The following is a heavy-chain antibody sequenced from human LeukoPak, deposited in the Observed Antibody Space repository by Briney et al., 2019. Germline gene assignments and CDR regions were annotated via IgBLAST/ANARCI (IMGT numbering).Heavy chain of an antibody. CDR1: GFTFSSYG. Sequence: GGSLRLSCAASGFTFSSYGMHWVRQAPGKGLEWVAVIWYDGSHKYYADSVKGRSTISRDNSKNTLYLQMNSLRAEDTAVYYCAKDRMVRGVLFDYWGQGTLVTVSS. J-gene: IGHJ4*02. CDR2: IWYDGSHK. D-gene: IGHD3-10*01. CDR3: AKDRMVRGVLFDY. V-gene: IGHV3-33*06.